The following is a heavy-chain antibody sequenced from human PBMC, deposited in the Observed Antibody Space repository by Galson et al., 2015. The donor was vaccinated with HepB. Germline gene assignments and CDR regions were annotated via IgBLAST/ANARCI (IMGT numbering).Heavy chain of an antibody. J-gene: IGHJ6*02. CDR1: GFSLTTRGMC. CDR3: ARLQLLRPPDYGLDV. D-gene: IGHD2/OR15-2a*01. Sequence: PALVKPTPTLTLTCAFSGFSLTTRGMCVTWIRQSPGKALEWLARIDWDDDKLYSTSLRTRLTISKDPSKNQVVLTMTNVDPVDTGTYYCARLQLLRPPDYGLDVWGQGTTVTVSS. CDR2: IDWDDDK. V-gene: IGHV2-70*17.